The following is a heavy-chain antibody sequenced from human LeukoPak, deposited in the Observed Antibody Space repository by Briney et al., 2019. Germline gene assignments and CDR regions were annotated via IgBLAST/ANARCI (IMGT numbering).Heavy chain of an antibody. Sequence: GGCLRLSCAASGVTFSNYGMHWVRQAPGKGLEWVALISSNGNDKLYGDSVKGRFTISKDNSKNTLYLQMNSLRAEDTAVYYCARDSGFGELSFDYWGQGTLVTVSS. CDR2: ISSNGNDK. CDR3: ARDSGFGELSFDY. CDR1: GVTFSNYG. J-gene: IGHJ4*02. V-gene: IGHV3-30*03. D-gene: IGHD3-10*01.